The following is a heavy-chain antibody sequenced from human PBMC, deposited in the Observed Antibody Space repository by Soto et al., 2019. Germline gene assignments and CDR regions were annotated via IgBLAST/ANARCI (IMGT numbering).Heavy chain of an antibody. CDR2: IYYSGST. J-gene: IGHJ4*02. V-gene: IGHV4-59*01. CDR1: GGSISSYY. Sequence: SETLSLTCTVSGGSISSYYWSWIRQPPGKGLEWIGYIYYSGSTNYNPSLKSRVTISVDTSKNQFSLKLSSVTAADTAVYYCGRESFYDSGGFHGFDYWGQGTLVTVSS. CDR3: GRESFYDSGGFHGFDY. D-gene: IGHD3-22*01.